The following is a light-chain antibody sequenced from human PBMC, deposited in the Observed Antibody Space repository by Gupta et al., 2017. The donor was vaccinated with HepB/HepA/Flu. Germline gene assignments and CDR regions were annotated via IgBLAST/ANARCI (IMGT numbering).Light chain of an antibody. Sequence: DIVLTQSPATLSLSPGERASLSCRASQSVRTYLAWYQQRPGQTPRLLIYDASIRATGIPARFGGSGSGTDFTLTISSLEPEDFAVYYCQQRSDWPPGGITFGQGTRLEIK. J-gene: IGKJ5*01. CDR1: QSVRTY. CDR3: QQRSDWPPGGIT. CDR2: DAS. V-gene: IGKV3-11*01.